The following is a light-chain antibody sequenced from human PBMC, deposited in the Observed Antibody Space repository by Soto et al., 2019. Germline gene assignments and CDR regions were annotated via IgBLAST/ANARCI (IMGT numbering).Light chain of an antibody. J-gene: IGLJ1*01. V-gene: IGLV2-23*01. CDR3: CSYAGSSTYV. CDR2: EGN. CDR1: SSDVGIYNL. Sequence: QSVLTQPASVSGSPGQSITISCTGTSSDVGIYNLVSWYQQHPGKAPKLMIYEGNKRPSGVSHRFSGSKSGYTASLTISGLQPEDEADYYCCSYAGSSTYVFGTGTKLTVL.